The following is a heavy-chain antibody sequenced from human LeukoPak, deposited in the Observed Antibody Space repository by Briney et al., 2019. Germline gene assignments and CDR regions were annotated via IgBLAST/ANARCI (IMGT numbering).Heavy chain of an antibody. CDR1: GGSISSYY. CDR3: ARRARGWYFDL. J-gene: IGHJ2*01. V-gene: IGHV4-4*07. Sequence: SETLSLTCTVSGGSISSYYWTWIRQPAGKGLEWIGRIYSSGNTNYNSSLKSRVTLSIDTSKNQFSLKLTSVTAADTAVYYCARRARGWYFDLWGRGTLVTVSS. CDR2: IYSSGNT.